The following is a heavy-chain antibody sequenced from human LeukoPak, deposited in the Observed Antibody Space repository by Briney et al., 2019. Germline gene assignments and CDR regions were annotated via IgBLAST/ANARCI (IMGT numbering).Heavy chain of an antibody. D-gene: IGHD4-17*01. Sequence: SETLSLTCTVSGGSISSYYWSWIRQPPGKGLEWIGYIYYSGSTNYNPSLKGRVTISVDTSKNQFSLKLSSVTAADTAVYYCARVTVTTALDYWGQGTLVTVSS. CDR1: GGSISSYY. CDR3: ARVTVTTALDY. CDR2: IYYSGST. V-gene: IGHV4-59*01. J-gene: IGHJ4*02.